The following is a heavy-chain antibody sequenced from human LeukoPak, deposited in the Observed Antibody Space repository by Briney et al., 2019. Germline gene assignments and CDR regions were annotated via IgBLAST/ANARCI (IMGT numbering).Heavy chain of an antibody. V-gene: IGHV3-21*01. CDR3: AAGRGWLIDY. D-gene: IGHD3-22*01. J-gene: IGHJ4*02. CDR2: ISSRSTDI. Sequence: GGSLRLSCVASGFTFSSYNINWVRQAPGKGLEWVSYISSRSTDILYADSVKGRFTISRDNTQNSLYLQMNNLRVGDTAVYYCAAGRGWLIDYWGQGTLVTASS. CDR1: GFTFSSYN.